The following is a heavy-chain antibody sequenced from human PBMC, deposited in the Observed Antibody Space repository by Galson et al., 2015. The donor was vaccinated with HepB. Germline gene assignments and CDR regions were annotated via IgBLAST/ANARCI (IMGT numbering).Heavy chain of an antibody. CDR2: IKQGGGET. D-gene: IGHD3/OR15-3a*01. J-gene: IGHJ4*02. CDR1: GFTLSNHW. CDR3: AIYDSAWYWTFDY. V-gene: IGHV3-7*01. Sequence: SLRLSCAASGFTLSNHWMSWVRQPPGKGLEWVANIKQGGGETYYVNSVKGRFTISRDNARNSLYLQMNSLRAEDTAVYYCAIYDSAWYWTFDYWGQGTLVTVSS.